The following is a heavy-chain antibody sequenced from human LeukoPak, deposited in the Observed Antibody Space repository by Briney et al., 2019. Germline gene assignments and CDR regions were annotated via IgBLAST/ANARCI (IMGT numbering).Heavy chain of an antibody. V-gene: IGHV3-48*04. CDR2: ISSTSNTM. CDR1: GFTFSSYS. D-gene: IGHD3-10*01. Sequence: GGSLRLSCAASGFTFSSYSMNWVRQAPGKGLEWVSYISSTSNTMYYADSVKGRFTSSRDNAKTSLYLQMNSLTPEDTAVYYCARISVIRGLSSSDSWGQGTLVTVSS. CDR3: ARISVIRGLSSSDS. J-gene: IGHJ4*02.